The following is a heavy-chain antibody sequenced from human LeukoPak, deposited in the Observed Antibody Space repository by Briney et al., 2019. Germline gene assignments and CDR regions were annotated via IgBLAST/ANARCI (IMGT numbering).Heavy chain of an antibody. Sequence: GGSLRLSCAGSGFTFSSYAMSWVRQAPGKGLEWVSVISSTGGSTFYADSVKGRFTISRGNSKSTMFLQMNSLRAEDTAVYYCAKGKLDSSGWYVFRGAFDIWGQGTMVTVSS. V-gene: IGHV3-23*01. J-gene: IGHJ3*02. CDR2: ISSTGGST. D-gene: IGHD6-19*01. CDR1: GFTFSSYA. CDR3: AKGKLDSSGWYVFRGAFDI.